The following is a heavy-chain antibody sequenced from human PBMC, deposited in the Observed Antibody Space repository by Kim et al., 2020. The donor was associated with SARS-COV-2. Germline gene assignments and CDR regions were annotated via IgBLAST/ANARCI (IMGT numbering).Heavy chain of an antibody. CDR3: ARVPILRIAAREKGEDAFDI. V-gene: IGHV4-31*03. CDR2: IYYSGST. J-gene: IGHJ3*02. Sequence: SETLSLTCTVSGGSISSGGYYWSWIRQHPGKGLEWIGYIYYSGSTYYTPSLKSRVTISVDTSKNQFSLKLSSVTAADTAVYYCARVPILRIAAREKGEDAFDIWGQGTMVTVSS. CDR1: GGSISSGGYY. D-gene: IGHD6-6*01.